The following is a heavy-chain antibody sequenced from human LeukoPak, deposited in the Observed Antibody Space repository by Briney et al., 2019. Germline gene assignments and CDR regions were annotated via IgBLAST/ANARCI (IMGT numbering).Heavy chain of an antibody. CDR2: IWYDGSNK. J-gene: IGHJ4*02. D-gene: IGHD3-10*01. Sequence: GGSLRLSCAASGFTFSSYAMHWVRQAPGKGLEWVAVIWYDGSNKYYADSVKGRFTISRDNSKNTLYLQINSLRAEDTAVYYCARDRYYYGSRSYPDYWGQGTLVTVSS. V-gene: IGHV3-33*01. CDR3: ARDRYYYGSRSYPDY. CDR1: GFTFSSYA.